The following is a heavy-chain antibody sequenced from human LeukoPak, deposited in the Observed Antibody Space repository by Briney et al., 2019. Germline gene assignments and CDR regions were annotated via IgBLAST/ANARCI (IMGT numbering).Heavy chain of an antibody. Sequence: ASVKVSCKASGYTFTSYGISWVRQAPGQGLEWMGWISAYNGNTNYAQKLQGRVTMTTDTSTSTAYMELRSLRSDDTAVYYCARDRFTPYDFWSGYPNYYYYYYMDVWGKGTTVTVSS. D-gene: IGHD3-3*01. CDR1: GYTFTSYG. V-gene: IGHV1-18*01. CDR3: ARDRFTPYDFWSGYPNYYYYYYMDV. J-gene: IGHJ6*03. CDR2: ISAYNGNT.